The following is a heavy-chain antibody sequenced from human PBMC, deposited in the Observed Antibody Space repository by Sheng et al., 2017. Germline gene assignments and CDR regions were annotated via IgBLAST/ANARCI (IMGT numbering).Heavy chain of an antibody. J-gene: IGHJ3*02. V-gene: IGHV3-7*01. CDR1: GFTFYSYW. CDR3: ARSGHRIRFDI. D-gene: IGHD5-12*01. CDR2: INEGGSEK. Sequence: EVQLVESGGGLVQPGGSLRVSCGASGFTFYSYWMTWIRQTQGKGLEWVATINEGGSEKYYVDSVKGRFTISRDNAKNSVFLQMNSPRDEDTAVYYCARSGHRIRFDIWGQGTM.